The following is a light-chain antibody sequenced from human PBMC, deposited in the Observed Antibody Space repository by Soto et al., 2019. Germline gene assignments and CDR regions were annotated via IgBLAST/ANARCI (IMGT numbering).Light chain of an antibody. CDR3: QQYGSSPIT. CDR1: QSVSSSY. V-gene: IGKV3-20*01. Sequence: EIVLTQSPGTLSVSPGERGTLSCRASQSVSSSYLAWYQKKPGQAPRLLVYGASSRATGITDRLSGSGYGTDFTLTISRLEPEDFAVYYCQQYGSSPITFGQGTRLEIK. CDR2: GAS. J-gene: IGKJ5*01.